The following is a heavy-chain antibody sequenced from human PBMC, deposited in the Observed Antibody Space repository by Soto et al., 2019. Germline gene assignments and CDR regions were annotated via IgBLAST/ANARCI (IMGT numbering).Heavy chain of an antibody. CDR2: IYHSGST. D-gene: IGHD1-1*01. V-gene: IGHV4-30-2*01. CDR3: ARDQLEGNWVDP. Sequence: QLQLQESGSGLVRPSQTLSLTCAVSGGSISSGGYSWNWIRQPPGKGLEWIGYIYHSGSTLYNPSLNSRVTISVGKSKTRCSLTLTSVTAACTAVYYCARDQLEGNWVDPLGQGTLVTVSS. CDR1: GGSISSGGYS. J-gene: IGHJ5*02.